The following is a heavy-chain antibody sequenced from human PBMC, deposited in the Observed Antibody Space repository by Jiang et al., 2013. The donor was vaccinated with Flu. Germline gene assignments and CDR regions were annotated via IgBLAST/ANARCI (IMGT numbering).Heavy chain of an antibody. V-gene: IGHV4-39*01. D-gene: IGHD3-22*01. CDR1: GGSISSSSYY. CDR3: ARHEGRPYYYDSSGYYGPGHWFDP. J-gene: IGHJ5*02. Sequence: SLTCTVSGGSISSSSYYWGWIRQPPGKGLEWIGSIYYSGSTYYNPSLKSRVTISVDTSKNQFSLKLSSVTAADTAVYYCARHEGRPYYYDSSGYYGPGHWFDPWGQGTLVTVSS. CDR2: IYYSGST.